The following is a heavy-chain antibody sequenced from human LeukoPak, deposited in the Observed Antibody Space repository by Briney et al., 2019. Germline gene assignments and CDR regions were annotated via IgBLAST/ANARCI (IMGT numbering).Heavy chain of an antibody. CDR3: ARDQGYYDSSGYFDY. V-gene: IGHV3-33*01. J-gene: IGHJ4*02. CDR2: IWYDGSNK. Sequence: PGRSLRLSCAASGFTFSSYGMHWVRQAPGKGLEWVAVIWYDGSNKYYADFVKGRFTISRDNSKNTLYLQMNSLRAEDTAVYYCARDQGYYDSSGYFDYWGQGTLVTVSS. D-gene: IGHD3-22*01. CDR1: GFTFSSYG.